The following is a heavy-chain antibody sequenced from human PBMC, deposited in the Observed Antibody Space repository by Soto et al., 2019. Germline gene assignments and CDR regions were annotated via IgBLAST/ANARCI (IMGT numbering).Heavy chain of an antibody. CDR2: ITASGGDT. D-gene: IGHD2-2*01. CDR3: TKGSASSRPYYFDY. V-gene: IGHV3-23*01. J-gene: IGHJ4*02. Sequence: GGSLRLSCAASGFTFSSYAMSWVRQAPGKGLEWVSAITASGGDTFHADSVKGRFTISRDNTKNTLYLQMNNLKAEDTAVYYCTKGSASSRPYYFDYWGQGTLVTVSS. CDR1: GFTFSSYA.